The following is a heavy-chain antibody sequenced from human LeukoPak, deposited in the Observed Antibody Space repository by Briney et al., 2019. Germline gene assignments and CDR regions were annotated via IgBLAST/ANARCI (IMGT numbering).Heavy chain of an antibody. V-gene: IGHV3-7*01. CDR3: AGGLRFLEYV. D-gene: IGHD3-3*01. CDR2: IKQDGSEK. J-gene: IGHJ6*02. Sequence: GGSLRLSCAVSGFTFSNYWMSWVRQAPGKGLEWVAYIKQDGSEKYYVDSVKGRFTISRDNAENTLYLQMNSLRAEDTAVYYCAGGLRFLEYVWGQGTTVTVSS. CDR1: GFTFSNYW.